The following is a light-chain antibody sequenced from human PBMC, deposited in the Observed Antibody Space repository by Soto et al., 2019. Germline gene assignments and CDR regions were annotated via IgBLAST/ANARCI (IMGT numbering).Light chain of an antibody. CDR3: QQHTSSPHKYT. J-gene: IGKJ2*01. CDR2: GAS. Sequence: EIVLTQYPGTLSLSPGERATLSCRASQSVSSSYLVWYQQKGGQAPRLLISGASSRATGIQDRFSGSGSGTDDTLNISRLEPEDFAVYDCQQHTSSPHKYTFGQGTRLEI. V-gene: IGKV3-20*01. CDR1: QSVSSSY.